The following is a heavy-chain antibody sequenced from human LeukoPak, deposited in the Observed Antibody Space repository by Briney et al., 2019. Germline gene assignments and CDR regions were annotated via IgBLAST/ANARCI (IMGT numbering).Heavy chain of an antibody. J-gene: IGHJ4*02. D-gene: IGHD5-18*01. CDR3: AKALDTAMVTRSFASDC. CDR2: ISGRGSST. V-gene: IGHV3-23*01. CDR1: GFTFSSYA. Sequence: GGSPRLSCAASGFTFSSYAMTWVRQAPGKGLEWVSGISGRGSSTYFADSVKGRFTISRDNSKNTLYLQMNSLRAEDTAVYYCAKALDTAMVTRSFASDCWGQGTLVTVSS.